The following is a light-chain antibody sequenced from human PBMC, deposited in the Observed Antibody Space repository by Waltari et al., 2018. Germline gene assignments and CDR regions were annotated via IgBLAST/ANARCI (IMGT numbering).Light chain of an antibody. V-gene: IGLV3-1*01. CDR2: QDT. J-gene: IGLJ1*01. Sequence: SYELPQPPSLSVSPGQTASITCSGDGLENRYVCLYQQKPGQSPVLVIYQDTKRPPGIPERFAGSNSRNIATLTISGTQSLDEGDYYCQAWDNSTAVFGTGAKVTVL. CDR1: GLENRY. CDR3: QAWDNSTAV.